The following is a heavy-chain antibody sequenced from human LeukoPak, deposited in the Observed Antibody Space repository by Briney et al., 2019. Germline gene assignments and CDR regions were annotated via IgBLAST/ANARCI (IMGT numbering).Heavy chain of an antibody. V-gene: IGHV1-18*01. J-gene: IGHJ6*02. Sequence: ASVKVSCKASGYTFTSYGISWVRQAPGQGLEWMGWISAYNGNTNYAQKLQGRVTMTTDTSTSTAYMELRSLGSDDTAVYYCARDESQDFYGMDVWGQGTTVTVSS. CDR2: ISAYNGNT. CDR1: GYTFTSYG. CDR3: ARDESQDFYGMDV.